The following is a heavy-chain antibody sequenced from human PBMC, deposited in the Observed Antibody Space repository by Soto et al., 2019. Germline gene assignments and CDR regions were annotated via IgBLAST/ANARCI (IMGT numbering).Heavy chain of an antibody. CDR1: GVSISNSSYY. CDR3: ARHGSN. Sequence: KPPETLSLTCTVSGVSISNSSYYWGWIRRPPGKGLEWIGTIYYSGITYYNPSLKSRVTISVDTSKNQFSLKLTSVTAADTAVYYCARHGSNWGQGTLVTVSS. CDR2: IYYSGIT. J-gene: IGHJ4*02. V-gene: IGHV4-39*01.